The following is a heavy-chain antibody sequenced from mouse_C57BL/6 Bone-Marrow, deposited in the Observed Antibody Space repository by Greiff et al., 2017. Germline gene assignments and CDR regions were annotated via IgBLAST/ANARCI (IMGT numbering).Heavy chain of an antibody. CDR1: GYTFTSYW. D-gene: IGHD1-1*01. J-gene: IGHJ1*03. Sequence: VQLQQPGPELVKPGASVKLSCKASGYTFTSYWMHWVKQRPGQGLEWIGMIHPNSGSTNYNEKFKSKATLTVDKSSSTAYMQLSSLTSEDSAVYYCARDTAVVAHWYFDVWGTGTTVTVSS. CDR3: ARDTAVVAHWYFDV. V-gene: IGHV1-64*01. CDR2: IHPNSGST.